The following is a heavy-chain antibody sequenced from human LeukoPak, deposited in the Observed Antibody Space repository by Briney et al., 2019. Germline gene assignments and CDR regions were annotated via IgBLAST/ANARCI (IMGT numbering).Heavy chain of an antibody. D-gene: IGHD1-26*01. CDR1: GFTFSSYG. Sequence: GGSLRLSCAASGFTFSSYGMTWVRQAPGKGLEWVSYISSSGSTIYYADSVKGRFAISRDNAKNSLYLQLHSLRAEDTAVYYCARSLVVGATYPYHWGQGTLVTVSS. CDR2: ISSSGSTI. V-gene: IGHV3-48*01. CDR3: ARSLVVGATYPYH. J-gene: IGHJ5*02.